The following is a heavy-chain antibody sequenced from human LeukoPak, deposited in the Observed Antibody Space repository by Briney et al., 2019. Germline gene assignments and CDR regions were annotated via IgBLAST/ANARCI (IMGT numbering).Heavy chain of an antibody. CDR2: INHSGST. Sequence: SETLSLTCAVYGGSFSGYYWSWIRQPPGKGLEWIGEINHSGSTNYNPSPKSRVTISVDTSKNQFSLKLCSVTAADTAVYYCARRPLLWFRELLYYYYMDVWGKGTTVTVSS. V-gene: IGHV4-34*01. J-gene: IGHJ6*03. CDR3: ARRPLLWFRELLYYYYMDV. CDR1: GGSFSGYY. D-gene: IGHD3-10*01.